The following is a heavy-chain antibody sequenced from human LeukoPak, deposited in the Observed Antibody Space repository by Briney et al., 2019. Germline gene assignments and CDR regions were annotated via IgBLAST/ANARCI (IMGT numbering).Heavy chain of an antibody. Sequence: GASVKVSCKASGYTFIRYYMHWVRQAPGQGLEWMGIINPSGGSTSYAQKFQGRVTMTRDTSTSTVYMELSRLRSEDTAVYYCARGGYGDRIDYWGQETLVSVSS. V-gene: IGHV1-46*01. J-gene: IGHJ4*02. CDR1: GYTFIRYY. CDR2: INPSGGST. D-gene: IGHD4-17*01. CDR3: ARGGYGDRIDY.